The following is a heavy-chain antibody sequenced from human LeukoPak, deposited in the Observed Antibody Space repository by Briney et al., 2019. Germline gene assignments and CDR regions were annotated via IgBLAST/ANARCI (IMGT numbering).Heavy chain of an antibody. CDR3: ARADNYGSILDY. D-gene: IGHD3-10*01. V-gene: IGHV3-7*04. CDR1: GFTFSNYW. Sequence: GGSLRLSCAASGFTFSNYWMSWVRQSPGRGLEWVANIDQDGSTEYYVDSVGGRFTVFRDNAKNSVYLQIDSLRAEDTAVYYCARADNYGSILDYWGRGTLVTVSS. J-gene: IGHJ4*02. CDR2: IDQDGSTE.